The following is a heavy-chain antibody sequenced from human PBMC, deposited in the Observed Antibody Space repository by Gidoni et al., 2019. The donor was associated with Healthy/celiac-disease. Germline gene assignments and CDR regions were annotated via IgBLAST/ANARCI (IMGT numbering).Heavy chain of an antibody. J-gene: IGHJ2*01. V-gene: IGHV3-48*03. CDR2: ISSSGSTI. CDR3: ARAGRITMVQGVIPLYWYFDL. D-gene: IGHD3-10*01. Sequence: EVQLVESGGGLVQPGGSLRLSCAASGFTFTSYEMTWVRQAPGKGLEWVSYISSSGSTIYYADSVKGRFTISRDNAKNSLYLQMNSLRAEDTAVYYCARAGRITMVQGVIPLYWYFDLWGRGTLVTVSS. CDR1: GFTFTSYE.